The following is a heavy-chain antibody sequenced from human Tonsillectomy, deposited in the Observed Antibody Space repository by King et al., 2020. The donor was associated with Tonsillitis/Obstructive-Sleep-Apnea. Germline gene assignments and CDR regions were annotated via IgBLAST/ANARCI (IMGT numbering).Heavy chain of an antibody. CDR3: AKEGPGGQQLIWVDS. CDR2: ISGSGNEK. CDR1: GFTFRNSA. V-gene: IGHV3-23*04. D-gene: IGHD6-13*01. Sequence: VQLVESGGGLVQPGGSLRLSCAASGFTFRNSAMSWVRQVPGKRLEWVSAISGSGNEKYYADSVRGRFSISRDNSKNTLYLQLNSLRSDDTALYYWAKEGPGGQQLIWVDSWGQGTLVTVSS. J-gene: IGHJ4*02.